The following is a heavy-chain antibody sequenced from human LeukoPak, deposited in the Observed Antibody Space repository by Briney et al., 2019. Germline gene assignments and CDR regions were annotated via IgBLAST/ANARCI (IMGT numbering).Heavy chain of an antibody. V-gene: IGHV4-31*03. CDR1: GGSISSGGYY. J-gene: IGHJ4*02. CDR2: IYYSGST. Sequence: SETLSLTCTVSGGSISSGGYYWSWIRQHPGKGLEWIGYIYYSGSTYYNPSLKSRVTISVDTSKNQFSLKLSSVTAADTAVHYCARAGDSSSYFDYWGQGTLVTVSS. CDR3: ARAGDSSSYFDY. D-gene: IGHD6-6*01.